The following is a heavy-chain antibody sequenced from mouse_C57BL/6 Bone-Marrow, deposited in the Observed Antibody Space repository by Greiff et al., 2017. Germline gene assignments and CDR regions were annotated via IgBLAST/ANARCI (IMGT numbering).Heavy chain of an antibody. CDR3: ARRGSSGYGWFAY. V-gene: IGHV1-61*01. D-gene: IGHD3-2*02. J-gene: IGHJ3*01. CDR1: GYTFTSYW. CDR2: IYPSDSET. Sequence: VQLQQPGAELVRPGSSVKLSCKASGYTFTSYWMDWVKQRPGQGLEWIGNIYPSDSETHYNQKFKDKATLTVDKSSSTAYMQLSSLTSEDSAVYYCARRGSSGYGWFAYWGQGTLVTVSA.